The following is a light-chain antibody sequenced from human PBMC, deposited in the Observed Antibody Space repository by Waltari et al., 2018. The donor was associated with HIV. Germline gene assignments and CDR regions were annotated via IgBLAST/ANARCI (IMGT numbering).Light chain of an antibody. CDR2: KND. CDR1: TPNIGSNY. V-gene: IGLV1-47*01. J-gene: IGLJ3*02. CDR3: AAWDNSLGAWL. Sequence: QSVLTQPPSASGTPGQTVTISCSGSTPNIGSNYVYWFQQFPGTAPRLLISKNDQRPSVVPDRFSVSKSGTSSYLAISWLRSEDEADYYCAAWDNSLGAWLFGGGAKLTVL.